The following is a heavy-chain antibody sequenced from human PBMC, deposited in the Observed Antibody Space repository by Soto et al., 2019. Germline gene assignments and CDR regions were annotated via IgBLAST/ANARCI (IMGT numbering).Heavy chain of an antibody. D-gene: IGHD6-13*01. Sequence: ASVKVSWNASGHPLTSYYMHWVLQAPGQGLEWXGIINPSDGSRSHAKKFQGRVTMTRDTSTSTVYMELSSLRSEDTAVYYCAREKAAAAKDPWGQGALVTVSS. CDR1: GHPLTSYY. CDR3: AREKAAAAKDP. CDR2: INPSDGSR. V-gene: IGHV1-46*01. J-gene: IGHJ5*02.